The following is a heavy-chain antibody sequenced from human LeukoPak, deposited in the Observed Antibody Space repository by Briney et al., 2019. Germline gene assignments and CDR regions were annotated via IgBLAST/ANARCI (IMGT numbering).Heavy chain of an antibody. Sequence: PSETLSLTCTVSGGSISSSSYYWGWIRQPPGKGLEWIGSIYYSGSTYYNPSLKSRVIISVDTSKNQFSLKLSSVTAADTAVYYCARAPIFRLPNDAFDIWGQGTMVTVSS. CDR3: ARAPIFRLPNDAFDI. CDR1: GGSISSSSYY. CDR2: IYYSGST. J-gene: IGHJ3*02. V-gene: IGHV4-39*07.